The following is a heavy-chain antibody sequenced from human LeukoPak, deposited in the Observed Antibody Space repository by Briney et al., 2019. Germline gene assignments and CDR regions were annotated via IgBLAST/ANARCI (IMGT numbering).Heavy chain of an antibody. Sequence: PSQTLSLTCTASGGSISSCDINWIWNPPPPGKGLEWIAYMYYSGSTYYNPSLKSRVTMSADTSKNQLSLKLSSVTAADTAVYYCARPYYYESRIDPWGQGILVTVSS. CDR3: ARPYYYESRIDP. CDR2: MYYSGST. J-gene: IGHJ5*02. V-gene: IGHV4-30-4*01. D-gene: IGHD3-22*01. CDR1: GGSISSCDIN.